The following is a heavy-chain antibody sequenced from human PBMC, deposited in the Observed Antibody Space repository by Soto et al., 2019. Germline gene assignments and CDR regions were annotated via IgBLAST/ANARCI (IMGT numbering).Heavy chain of an antibody. Sequence: QVQLVESGGGVVQPGRSLRLSCAASGFTFSSYGMHWVRQAPGKGLEWVAVIWYDGSNKYYADSLKGRFTISRDNSKNTLYLQMNSLRAEDTAVYYCASLTTVTTYYYCGMDVWGQGTTVTVSS. J-gene: IGHJ6*02. V-gene: IGHV3-33*01. CDR2: IWYDGSNK. D-gene: IGHD4-17*01. CDR3: ASLTTVTTYYYCGMDV. CDR1: GFTFSSYG.